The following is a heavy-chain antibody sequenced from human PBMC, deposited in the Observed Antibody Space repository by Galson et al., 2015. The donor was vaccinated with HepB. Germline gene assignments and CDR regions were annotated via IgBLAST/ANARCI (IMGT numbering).Heavy chain of an antibody. D-gene: IGHD3-10*01. Sequence: SLRLSCAASGFTFSSYAMSWVRQAPGKGLEWVSAISGSGGSTYYADSVKGRFTISRDNSKNTLYLQMNSLRAEDTAVYYCAKVMVRGVIINVPMGFDPWGQGTLVTVSS. CDR3: AKVMVRGVIINVPMGFDP. J-gene: IGHJ5*02. CDR2: ISGSGGST. CDR1: GFTFSSYA. V-gene: IGHV3-23*01.